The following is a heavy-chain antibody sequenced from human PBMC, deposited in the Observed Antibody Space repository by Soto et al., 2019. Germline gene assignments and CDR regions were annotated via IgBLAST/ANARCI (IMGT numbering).Heavy chain of an antibody. D-gene: IGHD6-6*01. V-gene: IGHV4-30-2*01. CDR1: GGSISSGGYS. CDR2: IYHSGST. CDR3: ARYGIAARRGIDY. J-gene: IGHJ4*02. Sequence: QLQLQESGSVLVKPSQTLSLTCAVSGGSISSGGYSWSWIRQPPGKGLEWIGYIYHSGSTYYNPYLKSRVTISVDRSKTQFSLKLSSVTDADTAVYYCARYGIAARRGIDYWGQGTLGAVSS.